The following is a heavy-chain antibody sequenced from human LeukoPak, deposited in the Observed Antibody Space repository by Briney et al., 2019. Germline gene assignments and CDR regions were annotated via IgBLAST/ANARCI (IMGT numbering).Heavy chain of an antibody. CDR1: GFTFSSYW. Sequence: GGSLRLSCAASGFTFSSYWMSWVRQAPGKGLEWVANIKQDGSEKYYVDSVKGRFTISRDNAKNSLYLQMNSLRAEDTAVYYCARERGYTYGYYYMDVWGKGTTVTISS. D-gene: IGHD5-18*01. J-gene: IGHJ6*03. CDR3: ARERGYTYGYYYMDV. V-gene: IGHV3-7*01. CDR2: IKQDGSEK.